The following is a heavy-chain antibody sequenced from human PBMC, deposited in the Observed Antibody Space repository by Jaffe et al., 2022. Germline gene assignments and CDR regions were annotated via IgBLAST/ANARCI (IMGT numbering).Heavy chain of an antibody. CDR1: GFTFSDYY. D-gene: IGHD6-6*01. J-gene: IGHJ5*02. V-gene: IGHV3-11*01. Sequence: QVQLVESGGGLVKPGGSLRLSCAASGFTFSDYYMSWIRQAPGKGLEWVSYISSSGSTIYYADSVKGRFTISRDNAKNSLYLQMNSLRAEDTAVYYCARAPTRTPSSSRKRYNWFDPWGQGTLVTVSS. CDR2: ISSSGSTI. CDR3: ARAPTRTPSSSRKRYNWFDP.